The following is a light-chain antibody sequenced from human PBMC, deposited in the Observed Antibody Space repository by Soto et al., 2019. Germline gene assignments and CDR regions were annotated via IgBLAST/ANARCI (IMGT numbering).Light chain of an antibody. V-gene: IGKV3-20*01. Sequence: IWLARCPGTLSLSPGERATLSYRASQSVISAFLALYQHKPGQAPRLLIYGAFNRATGIPDRFSGSGSGTDFTLTISRLEPEDFAVYYCQQYGSSPAWTFGQGTKVDIK. CDR2: GAF. CDR1: QSVISAF. CDR3: QQYGSSPAWT. J-gene: IGKJ1*01.